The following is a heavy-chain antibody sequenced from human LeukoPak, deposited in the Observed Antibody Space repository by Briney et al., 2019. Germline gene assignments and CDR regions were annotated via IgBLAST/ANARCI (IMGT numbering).Heavy chain of an antibody. V-gene: IGHV4-61*02. Sequence: PSQTLSLTCNVSGDSISSSRHYWSWIRQPAGTGLEWIGRIYPSGNTNYNPSLKSRVTISLDTSKNQFSLTLRSVTAADTAVYYCARDGVVTMELDYWGQGILVTVSS. J-gene: IGHJ4*02. CDR3: ARDGVVTMELDY. CDR2: IYPSGNT. D-gene: IGHD4-23*01. CDR1: GDSISSSRHY.